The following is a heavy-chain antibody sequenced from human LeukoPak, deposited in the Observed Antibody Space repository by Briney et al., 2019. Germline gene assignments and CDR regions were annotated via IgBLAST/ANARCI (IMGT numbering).Heavy chain of an antibody. J-gene: IGHJ4*02. Sequence: GASVKVSCKASGGTFSSYAISWVRQAPGQGLEWMGGIIPIFGTANYAQKFQGRVTITADESTSTAYMELSSLRSEDTAVYHCAREDRIAALDYWGQGTLVTVSS. V-gene: IGHV1-69*13. CDR1: GGTFSSYA. CDR2: IIPIFGTA. CDR3: AREDRIAALDY. D-gene: IGHD6-13*01.